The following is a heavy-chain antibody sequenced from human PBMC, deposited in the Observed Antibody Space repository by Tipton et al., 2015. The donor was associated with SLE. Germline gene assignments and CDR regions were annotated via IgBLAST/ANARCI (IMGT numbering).Heavy chain of an antibody. J-gene: IGHJ6*02. CDR1: GFTFSSYW. CDR3: ARDGEQQLDYYYYGMDV. CDR2: IKQDGSEK. Sequence: SLRLSCAASGFTFSSYWMSWVRQAPGKGLEWVANIKQDGSEKYYVDSVKGRFTISRDNAKNSLYLQMNSLGAEETAVYYCARDGEQQLDYYYYGMDVWGQGTSVTVSS. V-gene: IGHV3-7*01. D-gene: IGHD6-13*01.